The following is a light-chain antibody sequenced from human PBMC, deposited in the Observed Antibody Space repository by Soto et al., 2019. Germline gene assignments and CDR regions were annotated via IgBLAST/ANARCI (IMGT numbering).Light chain of an antibody. J-gene: IGKJ5*01. CDR1: QSVNSYY. CDR2: DSS. CDR3: QQRYNWPIT. V-gene: IGKV3D-20*02. Sequence: EIVLTQSPATLSLSPGERATLSCGASQSVNSYYLAWYQQKPGLAPRLLIYDSSSRATGVPDRFSGSGSGADLTLTISRLEPEDFAVYYCQQRYNWPITFGQGTRLEIK.